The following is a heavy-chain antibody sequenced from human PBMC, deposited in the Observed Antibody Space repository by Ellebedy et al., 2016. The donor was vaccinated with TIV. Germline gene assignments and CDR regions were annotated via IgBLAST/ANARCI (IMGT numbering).Heavy chain of an antibody. CDR2: INPYGGGT. CDR3: ARDYRSGVGPFDY. J-gene: IGHJ4*02. CDR1: GYTFTGYY. V-gene: IGHV1-2*02. Sequence: ASVKVSCKASGYTFTGYYMHWVRQAPGQGLEWMAWINPYGGGTNYTQNFQGRVTMTTDTSTSTAYMELRSLRSDDTAVYYCARDYRSGVGPFDYWGQGTLVTVSS. D-gene: IGHD1-26*01.